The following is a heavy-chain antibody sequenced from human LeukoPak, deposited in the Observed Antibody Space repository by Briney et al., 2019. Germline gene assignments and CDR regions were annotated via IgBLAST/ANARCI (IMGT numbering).Heavy chain of an antibody. CDR2: IYHGGSS. CDR3: ARYNSNFDY. CDR1: GDSISSTNW. D-gene: IGHD2/OR15-2a*01. J-gene: IGHJ4*02. Sequence: SETLSLTYAVSGDSISSTNWWSWVRQPPGKGLKWIGKIYHGGSSNYNPSLQSRVTISLDKSKNQFSLKLTSVTAADTAVYYCARYNSNFDYWGQGTLVTVSS. V-gene: IGHV4-4*02.